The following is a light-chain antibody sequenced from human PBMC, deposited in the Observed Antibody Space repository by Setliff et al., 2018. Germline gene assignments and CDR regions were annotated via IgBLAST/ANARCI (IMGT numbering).Light chain of an antibody. V-gene: IGLV2-14*03. CDR1: SSDVGGYNY. CDR2: DVS. J-gene: IGLJ1*01. CDR3: CSFTTTGTYV. Sequence: QSALTQPASVSGSPGQSITTSCTGTSSDVGGYNYVSWYQQHPDKAPKLIIFDVSKRPSGLSYRFSGSKSGNTASLTISGLQAEDEADYYCCSFTTTGTYVFGVGTKSPS.